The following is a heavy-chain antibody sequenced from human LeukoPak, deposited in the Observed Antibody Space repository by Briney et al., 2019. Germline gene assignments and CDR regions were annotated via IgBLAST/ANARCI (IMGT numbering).Heavy chain of an antibody. Sequence: SETLSLTCAVYGESFSGYYWNWIRQPLGKGLEWIGEINHSRYTNYNPSLKSRVSISVDTSKNQFSLKLSSVTAADTAVYYCARVEGTPSWGQGTLVTVSS. CDR1: GESFSGYY. J-gene: IGHJ4*02. CDR2: INHSRYT. V-gene: IGHV4-34*01. D-gene: IGHD1-1*01. CDR3: ARVEGTPS.